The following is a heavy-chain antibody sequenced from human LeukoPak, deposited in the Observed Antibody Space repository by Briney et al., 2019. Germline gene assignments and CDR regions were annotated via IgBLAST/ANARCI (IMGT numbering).Heavy chain of an antibody. V-gene: IGHV1-2*02. Sequence: ASVKVSCKASGYTFTGYYMHWVRQAPGQGLEWMGWINPNSGGTNYAQKFQGRVTMTRDTSITTAYMELSRLRSDDTAVYYCARLYSSSAYYFDYWGQGTLVTASS. D-gene: IGHD6-6*01. CDR3: ARLYSSSAYYFDY. J-gene: IGHJ4*02. CDR2: INPNSGGT. CDR1: GYTFTGYY.